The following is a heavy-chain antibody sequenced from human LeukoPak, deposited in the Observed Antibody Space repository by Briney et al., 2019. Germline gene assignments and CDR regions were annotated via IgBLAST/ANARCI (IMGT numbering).Heavy chain of an antibody. V-gene: IGHV3-21*01. CDR2: ISSGSSYI. J-gene: IGHJ3*02. CDR3: ARGVDTAMILWSAFDI. CDR1: GFTFNTYS. D-gene: IGHD5-18*01. Sequence: GGSLRLSCAASGFTFNTYSMNWVRQAPGKGLEWVSSISSGSSYIYYADSVKGRFTISRDNAKKSLYLQMNSLRAEDTALYYCARGVDTAMILWSAFDIWGQGTMVTVSS.